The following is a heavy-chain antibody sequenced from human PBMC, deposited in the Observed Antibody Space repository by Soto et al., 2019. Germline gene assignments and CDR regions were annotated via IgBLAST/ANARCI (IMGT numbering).Heavy chain of an antibody. CDR2: ISGSGDRT. CDR3: ANSDRGGSGNSNF. CDR1: GFAFNTYA. J-gene: IGHJ4*02. V-gene: IGHV3-23*01. Sequence: EVQLLESGGGLVQPGGSLRLSCAASGFAFNTYAMDWVRQAPGKGLEWVSSISGSGDRTYYADSVKGRFTISRDNSENTLYLEMNSLRAEDTAVYYCANSDRGGSGNSNFGGQGTLVTVSS. D-gene: IGHD3-10*01.